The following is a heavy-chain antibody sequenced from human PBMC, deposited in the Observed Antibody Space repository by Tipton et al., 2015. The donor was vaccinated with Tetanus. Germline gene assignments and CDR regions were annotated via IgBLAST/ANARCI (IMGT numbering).Heavy chain of an antibody. V-gene: IGHV5-51*01. J-gene: IGHJ4*02. D-gene: IGHD2-8*01. CDR2: IYPGDSDT. CDR1: GYIFNNYW. Sequence: QLVQSGGEVKKPGESLKISCKGSGYIFNNYWIGWVRQKPGKGLEWMGIIYPGDSDTRYSPSFQGQVPISVDKSINTAYLQWSRLKASDTSMFYCARAHCTDGVCNFGFWGQGALVTVAS. CDR3: ARAHCTDGVCNFGF.